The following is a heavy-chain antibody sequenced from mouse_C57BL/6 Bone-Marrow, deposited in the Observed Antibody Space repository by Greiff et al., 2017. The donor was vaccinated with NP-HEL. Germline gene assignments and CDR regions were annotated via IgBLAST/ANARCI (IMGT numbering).Heavy chain of an antibody. CDR1: GYTFTSYW. CDR2: IYPGSGST. D-gene: IGHD1-1*01. Sequence: VQLQQPGAELVKPGASVKMSCKASGYTFTSYWITWVKQRPGQGLEWIGDIYPGSGSTNYNEKFKSKATLTVDTSSSTAYMQLSSLTSEDSAVYYCARLEPYYYGSRNWYFDVWGTGTTVTVSS. CDR3: ARLEPYYYGSRNWYFDV. V-gene: IGHV1-55*01. J-gene: IGHJ1*03.